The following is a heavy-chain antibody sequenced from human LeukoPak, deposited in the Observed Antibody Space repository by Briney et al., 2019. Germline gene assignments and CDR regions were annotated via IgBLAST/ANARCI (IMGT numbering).Heavy chain of an antibody. CDR2: IKQDDSEK. V-gene: IGHV3-7*01. CDR3: SLELREPYYYYMDV. CDR1: GFTFSNAW. Sequence: GGSLRLSCAASGFTFSNAWMSWVRQAPGKGLEWVANIKQDDSEKYYVDSVKGRFTISRDNAKNSVYLQMDSLRAEDTAVYYCSLELREPYYYYMDVWGKGTTVTISS. D-gene: IGHD1-7*01. J-gene: IGHJ6*03.